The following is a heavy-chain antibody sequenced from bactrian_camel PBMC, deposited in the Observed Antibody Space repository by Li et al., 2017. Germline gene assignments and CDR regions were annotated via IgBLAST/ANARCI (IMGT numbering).Heavy chain of an antibody. D-gene: IGHD3*01. CDR3: AVEGSGAYCSLRALPLGY. Sequence: HVQLVESGGGSVQAGGSLTLSCAASGNTYSTYYMGWFRQAPGKEREGVAVLDSDGITKYSDSVKGRFIISKHNAKNTLFLQMNSLKPEDTAMYYCAVEGSGAYCSLRALPLGYWDQGTQVTVS. V-gene: IGHV3S53*01. J-gene: IGHJ6*01. CDR1: GNTYSTYY. CDR2: LDSDGIT.